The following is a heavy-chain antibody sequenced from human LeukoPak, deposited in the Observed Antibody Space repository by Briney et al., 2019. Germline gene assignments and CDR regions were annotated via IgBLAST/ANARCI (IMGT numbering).Heavy chain of an antibody. Sequence: GESLKISCQASGYSFINHWIGWVRQMPGEGLEWMGIIYPGDSESRYSPSFQGQVTISADKSITTAYLQWNSLKASDTAMYYCVRDGGGSSLYNFDYWGQGTLVTVSS. D-gene: IGHD2-21*01. CDR2: IYPGDSES. J-gene: IGHJ4*02. CDR3: VRDGGGSSLYNFDY. V-gene: IGHV5-51*01. CDR1: GYSFINHW.